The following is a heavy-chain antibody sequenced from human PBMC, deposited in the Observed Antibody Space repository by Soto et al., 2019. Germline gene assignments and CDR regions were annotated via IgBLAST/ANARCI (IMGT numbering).Heavy chain of an antibody. CDR2: IYYTGTT. Sequence: SETLSLTCTVSGGSVGSGSFYWSWIRQPPGKGLEWIGYIYYTGTTNYNPSLKSRVTISVDTSKNQFSLKLRSVTPADTAVFYCAGTYDYGDTMCVEYWYPGTLVTVSS. J-gene: IGHJ4*02. V-gene: IGHV4-61*01. D-gene: IGHD4-17*01. CDR1: GGSVGSGSFY. CDR3: AGTYDYGDTMCVEY.